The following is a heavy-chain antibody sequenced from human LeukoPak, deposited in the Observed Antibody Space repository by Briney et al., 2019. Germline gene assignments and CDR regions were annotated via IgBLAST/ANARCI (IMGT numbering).Heavy chain of an antibody. D-gene: IGHD2-15*01. J-gene: IGHJ3*02. CDR2: ISSGSRTI. V-gene: IGHV3-48*01. Sequence: GGSLRLSCAASGFTFSNYSMNWVRQAPGKGLEWVSYISSGSRTIYYADSVKGRCTISRDNAENSLYLQMSSLRAEDTAVYYCAKGPVVTFDIWGQGTMVTVSS. CDR3: AKGPVVTFDI. CDR1: GFTFSNYS.